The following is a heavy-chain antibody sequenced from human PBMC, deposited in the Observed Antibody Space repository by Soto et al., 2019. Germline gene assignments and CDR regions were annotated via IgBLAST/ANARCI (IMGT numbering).Heavy chain of an antibody. V-gene: IGHV1-69*04. J-gene: IGHJ5*02. CDR2: IIPIIGII. CDR3: AGDPDSHYNDSHASSYP. CDR1: GGTFSTYT. D-gene: IGHD4-4*01. Sequence: SVKVSCKASGGTFSTYTITWVRQAPGRGLEWMGRIIPIIGIINYAQKFQGRVTISADKFTGTAYMELTGLRSDDTAVYYCAGDPDSHYNDSHASSYPWGQGTLVTVS.